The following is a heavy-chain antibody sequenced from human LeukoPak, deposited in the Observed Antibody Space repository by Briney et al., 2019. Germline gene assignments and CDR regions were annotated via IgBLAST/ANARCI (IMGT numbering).Heavy chain of an antibody. J-gene: IGHJ6*03. Sequence: PSETLSLTCAVSGGSISSNSYYWGWIRQPPGKGLEWIGSIYYSGSTYYNPSLKSRVTISVDTSKNQFSLKLSSVTAADTVVYYCARGNSGLRYFDWLSRSTTYMDVWGKGTTVTVSS. CDR2: IYYSGST. V-gene: IGHV4-39*01. D-gene: IGHD3-9*01. CDR3: ARGNSGLRYFDWLSRSTTYMDV. CDR1: GGSISSNSYY.